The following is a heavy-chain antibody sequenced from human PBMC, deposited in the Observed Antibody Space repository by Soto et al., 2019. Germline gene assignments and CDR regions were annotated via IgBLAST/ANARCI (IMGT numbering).Heavy chain of an antibody. CDR1: GFTFSSYE. V-gene: IGHV3-48*03. CDR2: ISSSGSTI. Sequence: EVRLVESGGGLVQPGGSLRLSCAASGFTFSSYEMNWVRQAPGKGLEWVSYISSSGSTIYYADSVKGRFTISRDNSKNSLYLQMNSLRAEDTAVYYCARERSYDSSGYYGWGQGTLVTVSS. D-gene: IGHD3-22*01. CDR3: ARERSYDSSGYYG. J-gene: IGHJ4*02.